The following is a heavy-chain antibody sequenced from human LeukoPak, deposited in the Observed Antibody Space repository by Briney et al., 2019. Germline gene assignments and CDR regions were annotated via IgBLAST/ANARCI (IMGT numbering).Heavy chain of an antibody. CDR2: IYYSGST. CDR3: ARLGFIRLSGWFDP. Sequence: PSETLSLTCTVSGGSISSSSYYWGWIRQPPGKGLEWIGSIYYSGSTYYNPSLKSRVTISVDTSKNQFSLKLSSVTAADTAVYYCARLGFIRLSGWFDPWGQGTLVTVSS. J-gene: IGHJ5*02. V-gene: IGHV4-39*01. D-gene: IGHD3-10*01. CDR1: GGSISSSSYY.